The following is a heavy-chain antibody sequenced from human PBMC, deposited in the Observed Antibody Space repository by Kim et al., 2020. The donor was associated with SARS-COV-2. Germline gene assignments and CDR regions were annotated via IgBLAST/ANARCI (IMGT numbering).Heavy chain of an antibody. CDR1: GFTFSSYS. J-gene: IGHJ4*02. CDR3: ARGGPYYYDSSGYYDY. CDR2: ISSSSSTI. V-gene: IGHV3-48*02. Sequence: GGSLRLSCAASGFTFSSYSMNWVRQAPGKGLEWVSYISSSSSTIYYADSVKGRFTISRDNAKNSLYLQMNSLRDEDTAVYYCARGGPYYYDSSGYYDYWGQGTLVTVSS. D-gene: IGHD3-22*01.